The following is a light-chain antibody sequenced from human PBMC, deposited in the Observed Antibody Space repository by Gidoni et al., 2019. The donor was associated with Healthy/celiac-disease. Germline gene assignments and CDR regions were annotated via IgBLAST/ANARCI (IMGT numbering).Light chain of an antibody. Sequence: EIVLTQSPATLSLSPGERATLYCRASQSVSSYLAWYQQKPGQAPRLLIYDASNRATGIPARFSGSGSGTDFTLTISSLEPEDFAVYYCQQRSNCSFGGGTKVEIK. CDR3: QQRSNCS. J-gene: IGKJ4*01. CDR1: QSVSSY. CDR2: DAS. V-gene: IGKV3-11*01.